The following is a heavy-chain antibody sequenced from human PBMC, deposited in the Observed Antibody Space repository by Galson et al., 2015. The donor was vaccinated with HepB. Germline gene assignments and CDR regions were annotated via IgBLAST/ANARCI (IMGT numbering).Heavy chain of an antibody. J-gene: IGHJ5*02. CDR3: ARDRSPQRFLEAFDP. V-gene: IGHV3-30-3*01. Sequence: SLRLSCAASGFTFSSYAMHWVRQAPGKGLEWVAVISYDGSNKYYADSVKGRFTISRDNSKNTLYLQMNSLRAEDTAVYYCARDRSPQRFLEAFDPWGQGTLVTVSS. CDR2: ISYDGSNK. D-gene: IGHD3-3*01. CDR1: GFTFSSYA.